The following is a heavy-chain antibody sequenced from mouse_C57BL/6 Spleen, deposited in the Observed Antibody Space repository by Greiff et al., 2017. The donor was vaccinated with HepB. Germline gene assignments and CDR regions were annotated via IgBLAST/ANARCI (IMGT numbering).Heavy chain of an antibody. J-gene: IGHJ2*01. D-gene: IGHD1-1*01. CDR1: GYTFTSYW. V-gene: IGHV1-59*01. CDR2: IDPSDSYT. CDR3: ARRYYGSSYEEYYFDY. Sequence: QVHVKQPGAELVRPGTSVKLSCKASGYTFTSYWMHWVKQRPGQGLEWIGVIDPSDSYTNYNQKFKGKATLTVDTSSSTAYMQLSSLTSEDSAVYYCARRYYGSSYEEYYFDYWGQGTTLTVSS.